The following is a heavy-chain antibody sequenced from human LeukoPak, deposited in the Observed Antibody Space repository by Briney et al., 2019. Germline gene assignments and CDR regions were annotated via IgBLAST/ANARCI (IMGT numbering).Heavy chain of an antibody. J-gene: IGHJ4*02. CDR3: ARDYSAANGSH. CDR1: GDTLTELS. V-gene: IGHV1-2*02. D-gene: IGHD2-21*01. Sequence: EASVTVSCTVSGDTLTELSMHWVRQAPGQGLEWMGWINPNSGGTNYAQKFQGRVTMTRDTSISTAYMELSRLRSDDTAVYYCARDYSAANGSHWGQGTLVTVSS. CDR2: INPNSGGT.